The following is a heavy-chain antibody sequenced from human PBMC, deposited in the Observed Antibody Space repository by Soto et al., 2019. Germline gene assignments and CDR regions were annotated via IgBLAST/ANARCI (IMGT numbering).Heavy chain of an antibody. Sequence: GASVKVSCKASVYTISNYAISCVRQAPGQGLEWMGGIIPIFGTANYAQKFQGRVTITADESTSTAYMELSSLRSEDTAVYYCASNTEDSNTNDYYYYGMDVWGQGTTVTVSS. CDR3: ASNTEDSNTNDYYYYGMDV. CDR1: VYTISNYA. V-gene: IGHV1-69*13. CDR2: IIPIFGTA. J-gene: IGHJ6*02. D-gene: IGHD4-4*01.